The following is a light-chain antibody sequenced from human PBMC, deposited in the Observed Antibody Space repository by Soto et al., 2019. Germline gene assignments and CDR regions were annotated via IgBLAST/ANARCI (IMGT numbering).Light chain of an antibody. V-gene: IGLV1-51*02. CDR1: SSNIGNNL. CDR3: GTWDSSLSADV. Sequence: QAVVTQPPSVSAAPGQKVTISCSGSSSNIGNNLVSWYQLLPGTAPKLVIYETYKRPSGIPDRFSASKSGTSATLGITGLQTGDEAEYYCGTWDSSLSADVFGTGTKLTVL. J-gene: IGLJ1*01. CDR2: ETY.